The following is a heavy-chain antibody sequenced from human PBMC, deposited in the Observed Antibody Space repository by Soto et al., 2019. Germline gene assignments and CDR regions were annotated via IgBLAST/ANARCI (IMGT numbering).Heavy chain of an antibody. CDR1: GFTFSSYA. V-gene: IGHV3-64*01. CDR2: ISSNGGNT. D-gene: IGHD1-20*01. Sequence: EVQLVESGGGLVQPGGSLRLSCAASGFTFSSYAMYWVRQAPGRGLESVSGISSNGGNTYYAKSVKGRFTVSRDNSKNTLYLQMGSLRPEDMAVYYCARGSNNWTDRLFDYWGQGTLVTVSS. J-gene: IGHJ4*02. CDR3: ARGSNNWTDRLFDY.